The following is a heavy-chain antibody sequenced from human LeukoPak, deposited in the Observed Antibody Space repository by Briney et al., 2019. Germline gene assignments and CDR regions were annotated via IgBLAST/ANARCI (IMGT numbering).Heavy chain of an antibody. D-gene: IGHD6-19*01. CDR3: ARVHAEWLVQGYSDY. CDR1: GFTFSSYA. J-gene: IGHJ4*02. CDR2: ISYDGSNK. Sequence: PGGSLRLSCAASGFTFSSYAMHWVRQAPGKGLEWVAVISYDGSNKYYADSVKGRFTISRDNSKNTLYLQMNSLRAEDTAVYYCARVHAEWLVQGYSDYWGQGTLVTVSS. V-gene: IGHV3-30-3*01.